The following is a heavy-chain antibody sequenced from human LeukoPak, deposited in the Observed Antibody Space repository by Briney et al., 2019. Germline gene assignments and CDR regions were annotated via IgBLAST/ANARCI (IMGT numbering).Heavy chain of an antibody. Sequence: ASVKVSCKASGYTFTSYGISWVRQAPGQGLEWMGWISAYNGNTNYAQKLQGRVTMTTDTSTSTAYMELRSLRSDDTAVYYCARVPGRSGYYYYLFDYWGQGTLVTVSS. CDR3: ARVPGRSGYYYYLFDY. CDR2: ISAYNGNT. D-gene: IGHD3-22*01. V-gene: IGHV1-18*01. CDR1: GYTFTSYG. J-gene: IGHJ4*02.